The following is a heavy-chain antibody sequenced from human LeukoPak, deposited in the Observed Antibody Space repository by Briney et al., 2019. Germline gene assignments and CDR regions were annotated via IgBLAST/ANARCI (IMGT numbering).Heavy chain of an antibody. CDR3: TRGGHDYGGSFDT. CDR2: ISAGGRT. D-gene: IGHD4-23*01. Sequence: SETLSLTCALSGASIASGSYHWDWIRQPAGSRPEYIGRISAGGRTNYNPSLKSRLTISMDTSKNHVSLRLSSVTAADTAVYYCTRGGHDYGGSFDTWGQGILVTVSS. J-gene: IGHJ5*02. V-gene: IGHV4-61*02. CDR1: GASIASGSYH.